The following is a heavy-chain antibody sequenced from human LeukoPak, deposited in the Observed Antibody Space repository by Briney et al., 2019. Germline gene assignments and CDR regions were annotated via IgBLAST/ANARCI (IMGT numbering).Heavy chain of an antibody. Sequence: SETLSLTCTVSGGSISSSSYYWGWIRQPPGKGLEWIGSIYYSGSTYYNPSLKSRVTISVDTSKNQFSLKLSSVTAADTAVYYCARVSGPTMVRGVIIRPGNWGQGTLVTVSS. CDR1: GGSISSSSYY. D-gene: IGHD3-10*01. J-gene: IGHJ4*02. V-gene: IGHV4-39*07. CDR2: IYYSGST. CDR3: ARVSGPTMVRGVIIRPGN.